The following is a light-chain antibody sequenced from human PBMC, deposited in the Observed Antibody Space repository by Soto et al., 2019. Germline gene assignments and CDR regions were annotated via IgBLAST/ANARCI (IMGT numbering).Light chain of an antibody. CDR2: GAS. Sequence: EIVLTQSPGTLSLSPGERATLSCRASQSVSSSYLAWYQQKPGQAPRLLIYGASSRATGIPDRFSGSGSGTDFTITISRLEPEDFAVYYCQQYGRSPLTFGGGTKVEIK. V-gene: IGKV3-20*01. CDR3: QQYGRSPLT. J-gene: IGKJ4*01. CDR1: QSVSSSY.